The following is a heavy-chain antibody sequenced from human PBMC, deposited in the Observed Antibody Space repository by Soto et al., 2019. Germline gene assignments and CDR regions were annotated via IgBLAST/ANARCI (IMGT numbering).Heavy chain of an antibody. CDR3: AKGDELLGYCSGGSCYEGAFDI. J-gene: IGHJ3*02. D-gene: IGHD2-15*01. CDR2: ISGSGGST. Sequence: GGFLRLSCAASGFTFSSYAMSWVRQAPGKGLEWVSAISGSGGSTYYADSVKGRFTISRDNSKNTLYLQMNSLRAEDTAVYYCAKGDELLGYCSGGSCYEGAFDIWGQGTMVTVSS. CDR1: GFTFSSYA. V-gene: IGHV3-23*01.